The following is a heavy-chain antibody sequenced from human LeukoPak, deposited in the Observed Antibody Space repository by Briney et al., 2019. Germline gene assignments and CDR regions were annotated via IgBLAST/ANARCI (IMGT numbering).Heavy chain of an antibody. J-gene: IGHJ4*02. CDR1: GFTFSGYA. CDR2: ISYDGSNK. Sequence: GGSLRLSCAASGFTFSGYAMSWVRQAPGKGLEWVAVISYDGSNKYYADSVKGRFTISRDNSKNTLYLQMNSLRAEDTAVYYCAKDLRDYYDSSGYLDYWGQGTLVTVSS. V-gene: IGHV3-30*18. D-gene: IGHD3-22*01. CDR3: AKDLRDYYDSSGYLDY.